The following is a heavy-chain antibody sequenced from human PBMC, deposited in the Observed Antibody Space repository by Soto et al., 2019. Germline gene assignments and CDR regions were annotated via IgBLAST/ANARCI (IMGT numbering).Heavy chain of an antibody. V-gene: IGHV4-34*01. CDR2: IYHSGST. J-gene: IGHJ4*02. CDR1: GGSFGGYY. Sequence: SETLSLTCAVYGGSFGGYYWSWIRQPPGKGLEWIGNIYHSGSTYYNPSLKSRVTISVDTSKNQFSLKLSSVTAADTAVYYCMLGSGWKDFDYWGQGTLVTVSS. D-gene: IGHD3-22*01. CDR3: MLGSGWKDFDY.